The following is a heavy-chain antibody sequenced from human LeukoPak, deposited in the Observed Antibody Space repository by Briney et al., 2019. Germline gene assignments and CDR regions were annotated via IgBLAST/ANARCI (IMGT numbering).Heavy chain of an antibody. CDR2: IHTGSSPT. CDR1: GFTFSSYE. D-gene: IGHD3-10*01. CDR3: ARVRSYFYYYYMDV. V-gene: IGHV3-48*03. J-gene: IGHJ6*03. Sequence: PGGSLRLSCEGSGFTFSSYEMNWVRQAPGKGLEWVSYIHTGSSPTSYVDSVKGRFTISRDNAKNSLYLQMNGLRAEDTAVYYCARVRSYFYYYYMDVWGKGTMVTVSS.